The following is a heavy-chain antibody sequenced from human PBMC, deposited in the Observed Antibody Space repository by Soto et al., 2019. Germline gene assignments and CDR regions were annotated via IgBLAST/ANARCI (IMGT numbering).Heavy chain of an antibody. CDR2: IKQDGSEK. J-gene: IGHJ4*02. Sequence: EVQLVESGGGLVQPGGSLRLSCAASGFTFSSYWMSWVRQAPGKGLEWVANIKQDGSEKYYVDSVKGRFTISRDNAKNSLFLQMNSLRAEDTAVYYCARDPGHTIFGVVTNDYWGQGTLVTVSS. D-gene: IGHD3-3*01. V-gene: IGHV3-7*05. CDR1: GFTFSSYW. CDR3: ARDPGHTIFGVVTNDY.